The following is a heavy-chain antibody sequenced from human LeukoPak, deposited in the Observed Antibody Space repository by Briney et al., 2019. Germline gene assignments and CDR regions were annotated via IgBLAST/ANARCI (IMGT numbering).Heavy chain of an antibody. V-gene: IGHV3-21*01. Sequence: GGSLRLSCAASGFTFSSYSMNWVRQAPGKGLEWVSSISSSSSYIYYADSVKGRFTISRDNAKNSLYLQMNSLRAEDTAVYYCARVTMVRGVIISGYYYYYMDVWGKGTTVTISS. D-gene: IGHD3-10*01. CDR2: ISSSSSYI. J-gene: IGHJ6*03. CDR3: ARVTMVRGVIISGYYYYYMDV. CDR1: GFTFSSYS.